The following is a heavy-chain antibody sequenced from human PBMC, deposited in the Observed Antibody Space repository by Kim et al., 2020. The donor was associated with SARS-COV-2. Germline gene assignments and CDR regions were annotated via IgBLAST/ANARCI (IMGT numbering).Heavy chain of an antibody. J-gene: IGHJ6*02. V-gene: IGHV4-34*01. CDR2: INHSGSA. CDR1: GGSFSGYY. Sequence: SETLSLTCAVYGGSFSGYYWTWIRQPPGKGLEWIGEINHSGSANYNPSLKSRVTLSLDTSKNQFSLKLSSVTAADTAVYYCARGLSSMTMIVVVFTGGIYCMDVWGQGTTVTVSS. CDR3: ARGLSSMTMIVVVFTGGIYCMDV. D-gene: IGHD3-22*01.